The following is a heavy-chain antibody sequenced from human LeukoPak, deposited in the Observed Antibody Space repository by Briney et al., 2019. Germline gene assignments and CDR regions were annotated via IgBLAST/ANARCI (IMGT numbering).Heavy chain of an antibody. CDR1: GYSISSGYY. CDR2: IYHSGST. J-gene: IGHJ4*02. Sequence: SETLSLTCAVSGYSISSGYYWGWIRQPPGKGLEWIGSIYHSGSTYYNPSLKSRVTISVDTSKNQFSLRLSSVTAADTAVYYCARQGGAYYYDSSGYCDYWGQGTLVTVSS. CDR3: ARQGGAYYYDSSGYCDY. V-gene: IGHV4-38-2*01. D-gene: IGHD3-22*01.